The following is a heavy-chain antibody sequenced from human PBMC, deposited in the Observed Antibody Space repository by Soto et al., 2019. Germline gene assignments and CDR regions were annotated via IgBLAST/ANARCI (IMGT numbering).Heavy chain of an antibody. D-gene: IGHD3-10*01. V-gene: IGHV4-59*01. CDR3: ARVGVTMVRGVIITPNWFDP. J-gene: IGHJ5*02. CDR1: GGSISSYY. CDR2: IYYSWST. Sequence: SETLSLTCTVSGGSISSYYWSWIRQPPGKGLEWIGYIYYSWSTNYNPSLKSRVTISVDTSKNQFSLKLSSVTAADTAVYYCARVGVTMVRGVIITPNWFDPWGQGTLVTVS.